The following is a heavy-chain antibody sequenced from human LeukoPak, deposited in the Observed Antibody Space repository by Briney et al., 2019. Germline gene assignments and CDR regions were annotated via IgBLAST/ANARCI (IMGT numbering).Heavy chain of an antibody. D-gene: IGHD3-16*02. CDR2: IYSGDTT. V-gene: IGHV3-53*01. J-gene: IGHJ4*02. CDR3: SRYCGYTNCPVPLY. Sequence: PGGSLRLSCAASGFTVINNYMGWVRQAPGKGLEWVALIYSGDTTDYSDSVKGRFTISRDNSKNTVFLQMNSLKAEDTAVYYCSRYCGYTNCPVPLYWGQGTLVTVSS. CDR1: GFTVINNY.